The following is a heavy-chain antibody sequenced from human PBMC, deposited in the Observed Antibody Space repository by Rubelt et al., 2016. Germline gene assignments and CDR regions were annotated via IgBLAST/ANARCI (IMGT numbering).Heavy chain of an antibody. CDR3: ARDDVEFTFSSKARYGMDG. CDR1: GYTFTELS. CDR2: FDPEDGEE. D-gene: IGHD2/OR15-2a*01. J-gene: IGHJ6*02. Sequence: QVQLVQSGAEVKKPGASVKVSCKVSGYTFTELSMHWVRQAPGKGLAWMGGFDPEDGEEIYAQRLQGRVTMTGGTSTDTAYMELSSLRSEDTAVYDGARDDVEFTFSSKARYGMDGWGQGTAVTVSS. V-gene: IGHV1-24*01.